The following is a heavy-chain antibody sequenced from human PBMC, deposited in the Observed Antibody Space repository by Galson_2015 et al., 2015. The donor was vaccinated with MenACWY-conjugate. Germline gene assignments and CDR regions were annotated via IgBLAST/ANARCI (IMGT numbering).Heavy chain of an antibody. CDR1: GYTFTSNW. J-gene: IGHJ4*02. CDR2: IHPGDSDT. CDR3: ARQGFGSSSLDY. V-gene: IGHV5-51*01. Sequence: QSGAEVKKPGESLKISCKGSGYTFTSNWIGWVRQMPGKGLEWMGIIHPGDSDTRYTPSFQGHVTISADESINTAYLQWGSLEASDTAMYYCARQGFGSSSLDYWGQGTLVTVSS. D-gene: IGHD6-6*01.